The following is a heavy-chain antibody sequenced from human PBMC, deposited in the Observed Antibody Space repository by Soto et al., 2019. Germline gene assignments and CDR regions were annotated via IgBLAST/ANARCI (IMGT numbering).Heavy chain of an antibody. D-gene: IGHD3-16*01. V-gene: IGHV3-53*01. CDR1: GFTVSSNY. J-gene: IGHJ5*02. Sequence: GGSLRLSCAASGFTVSSNYMSWVRQAPGKGLEWVSVIYSGGSTYYADSVKGRFTISRDNSKNTLYLQMNSLRAEDTAVYYCARASGGTAWGNAYWFDPWGQGTLVTVSS. CDR3: ARASGGTAWGNAYWFDP. CDR2: IYSGGST.